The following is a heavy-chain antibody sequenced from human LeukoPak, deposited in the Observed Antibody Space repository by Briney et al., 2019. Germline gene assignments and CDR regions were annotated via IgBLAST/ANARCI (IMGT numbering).Heavy chain of an antibody. V-gene: IGHV3-20*04. CDR2: INWNGGST. D-gene: IGHD3-3*01. CDR3: ARVHYDFWSGSTYYYYYMDV. J-gene: IGHJ6*03. CDR1: GFTFSSYS. Sequence: GGSLRLSCAASGFTFSSYSMNWVRQAPGKGLEWVSGINWNGGSTGYADSVKGRFTISRDNAKNTLYLQMNSLRAEDTAVYYCARVHYDFWSGSTYYYYYMDVWGKGTTVTVSS.